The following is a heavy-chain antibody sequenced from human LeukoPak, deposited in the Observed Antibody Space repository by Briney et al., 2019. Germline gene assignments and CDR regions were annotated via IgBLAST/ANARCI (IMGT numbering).Heavy chain of an antibody. CDR2: IYTSGST. J-gene: IGHJ3*02. Sequence: PSETLSLTCTVSGGSISSGSYYWSWIRQPAGKGLEWIGRIYTSGSTNYNPSLKSRVTISVDTSKNQFSLKLSSVTAADTAVYYCARDDYYDSSVEARNAFDIWGQGTMVTVSS. V-gene: IGHV4-61*02. CDR1: GGSISSGSYY. D-gene: IGHD3-22*01. CDR3: ARDDYYDSSVEARNAFDI.